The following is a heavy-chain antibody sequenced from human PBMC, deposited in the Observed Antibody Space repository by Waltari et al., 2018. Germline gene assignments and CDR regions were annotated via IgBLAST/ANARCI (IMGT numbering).Heavy chain of an antibody. V-gene: IGHV3-23*01. Sequence: EVQVLESGGLLVQPGGSLRLSCAASTFTFSNYAMNWVRPAPGKGLEYIASISGGGGVTVYANSVKGRFTISRDNSKSTLYLQMNSLRGEDTATYYCAKDPKGDYIGAFDTWGQGTMVTVSP. CDR2: ISGGGGVT. D-gene: IGHD4-17*01. CDR1: TFTFSNYA. CDR3: AKDPKGDYIGAFDT. J-gene: IGHJ3*02.